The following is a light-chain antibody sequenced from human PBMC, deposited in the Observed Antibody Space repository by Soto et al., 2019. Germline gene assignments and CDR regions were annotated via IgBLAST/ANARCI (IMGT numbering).Light chain of an antibody. CDR1: ESVSSNY. CDR3: QQYGTSGT. Sequence: EIVMTQSPGTLSLSPGERATLSCRASESVSSNYLAWYQQRPGQAPRLLIYAASSRATGIPDRFSGSGSGTDFILTISRLEPEDFAVYYGQQYGTSGTFGQGTKVEIK. J-gene: IGKJ1*01. V-gene: IGKV3-20*01. CDR2: AAS.